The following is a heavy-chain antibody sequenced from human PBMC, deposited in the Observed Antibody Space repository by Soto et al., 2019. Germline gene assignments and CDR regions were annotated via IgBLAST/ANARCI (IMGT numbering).Heavy chain of an antibody. D-gene: IGHD1-1*01. J-gene: IGHJ4*02. CDR2: ISGNAETT. CDR1: GFSISRFS. CDR3: AKGDSGTTPPYYFDH. V-gene: IGHV3-23*01. Sequence: PAESLTLAYEAPGFSISRFSMNWGREAPGKGLDWGAYISGNAETTSSAYSVQGRFTISKDSSKNTASLQMKSLTAEDTAVYYCAKGDSGTTPPYYFDHWGQGSLVTVSS.